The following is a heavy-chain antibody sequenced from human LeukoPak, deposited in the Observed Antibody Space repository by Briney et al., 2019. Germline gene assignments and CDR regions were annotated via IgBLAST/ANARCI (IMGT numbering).Heavy chain of an antibody. J-gene: IGHJ2*01. Sequence: SETLSLTCTVSGGSINSGSYSWSWIRQPAGKGLEWIGRIYTSGNTNYNPSLKSRVTISVDTSKSQLSLKLSSVTAADTAVYYCARGWSVSRAWYFDLWGRGTLVTVSS. D-gene: IGHD3-3*01. V-gene: IGHV4-61*02. CDR3: ARGWSVSRAWYFDL. CDR2: IYTSGNT. CDR1: GGSINSGSYS.